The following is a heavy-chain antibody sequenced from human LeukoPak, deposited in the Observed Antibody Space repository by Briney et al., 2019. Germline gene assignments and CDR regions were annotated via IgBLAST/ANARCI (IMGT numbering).Heavy chain of an antibody. V-gene: IGHV4-39*02. Sequence: SETLSLTCTVSGGSISSSNYFWAWISQPPGKGLEWIGSIYFSGSTYYNPSIKTRVSISIDTSKNQFSLKLSSVTAADTAVYYCAKVAAVAGPGYFDYWGQGTLVTVSS. CDR1: GGSISSSNYF. CDR3: AKVAAVAGPGYFDY. CDR2: IYFSGST. J-gene: IGHJ4*02. D-gene: IGHD6-19*01.